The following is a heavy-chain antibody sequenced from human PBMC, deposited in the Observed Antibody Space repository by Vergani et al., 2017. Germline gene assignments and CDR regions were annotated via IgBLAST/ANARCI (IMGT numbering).Heavy chain of an antibody. CDR3: ARGSSGSYGY. CDR2: ISSNGGST. D-gene: IGHD1-26*01. CDR1: GFTFSSYA. Sequence: EVQLVESGGGLVKPGGSLRLSCAASGFTFSSYAMHWVRQAPGKGLEYVSAISSNGGSTYYANSVKGRFTISRDNSKNTLYLQMGSLRAEDMAVYYCARGSSGSYGYWGQGTLVTVSS. V-gene: IGHV3-64*01. J-gene: IGHJ4*02.